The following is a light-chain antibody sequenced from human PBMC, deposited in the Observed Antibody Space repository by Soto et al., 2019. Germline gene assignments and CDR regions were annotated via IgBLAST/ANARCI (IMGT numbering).Light chain of an antibody. CDR1: QSINNW. V-gene: IGKV1-5*03. CDR2: GAS. J-gene: IGKJ2*01. CDR3: QHYNGY. Sequence: DIQMTQSPSTLSASLGDRVTITCRASQSINNWLAWYQLKPGKAPKLLIYGASSLESGVPSRFSGSGSGTEFTLTISSLQPDDFGTYYCQHYNGYFGQGTKLELK.